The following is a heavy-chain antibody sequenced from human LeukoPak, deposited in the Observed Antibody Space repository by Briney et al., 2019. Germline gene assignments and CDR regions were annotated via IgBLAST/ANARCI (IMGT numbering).Heavy chain of an antibody. J-gene: IGHJ4*02. Sequence: GGSLRLSCAASGFTVSSNYMSWVRQAPGKGLEWVSTISGSGDSTYYADSVEGRFTISRDNSKDTLYLQMSSVRVDDTAVYYCARDRGRYYDSRGFYWGYYFDSWGQGILVTVST. CDR2: ISGSGDST. CDR3: ARDRGRYYDSRGFYWGYYFDS. CDR1: GFTVSSNY. V-gene: IGHV3-23*01. D-gene: IGHD3-22*01.